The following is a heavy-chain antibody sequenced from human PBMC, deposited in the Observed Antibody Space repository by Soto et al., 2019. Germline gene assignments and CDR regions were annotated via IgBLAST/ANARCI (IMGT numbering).Heavy chain of an antibody. CDR2: INHSGST. CDR3: ARAAIGMTTVTTTAYYYYYMDV. D-gene: IGHD4-17*01. J-gene: IGHJ6*03. CDR1: GGSFSGYY. Sequence: PSETLSLTCAVYGGSFSGYYWSWIRQPPGKGLEWIGEINHSGSTNCNPSLKSRVTISVDTSKNQFSLKLSSVTAADTAVYYCARAAIGMTTVTTTAYYYYYMDVWGKGTTVTVSS. V-gene: IGHV4-34*01.